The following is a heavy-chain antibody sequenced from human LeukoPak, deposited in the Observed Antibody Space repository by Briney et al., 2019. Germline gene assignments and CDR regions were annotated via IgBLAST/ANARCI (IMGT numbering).Heavy chain of an antibody. V-gene: IGHV4-59*08. CDR1: GGSISSYY. CDR3: ARQAQGYCTNGVCPNWFDP. D-gene: IGHD2-8*01. Sequence: SSETLSLACTVSGGSISSYYWSWIRQPAGKGLEWIGYIYYSGSTNYNPSLKSRVTISVDTSKNQFSLKLSFVTAADTAVYYCARQAQGYCTNGVCPNWFDPWGQGTLVTVSS. J-gene: IGHJ5*02. CDR2: IYYSGST.